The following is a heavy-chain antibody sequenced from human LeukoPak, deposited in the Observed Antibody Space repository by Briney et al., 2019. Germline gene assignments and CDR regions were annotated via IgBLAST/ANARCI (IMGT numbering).Heavy chain of an antibody. V-gene: IGHV1-18*01. CDR2: ISAYNNNT. CDR3: ARDEKRYCSGGSCPAYFDY. Sequence: ASVKVSCKASGYTFTTYGISWVRQAPGQGLEWMGWISAYNNNTKNARKFQGRVTMTTDTSTSTAYMELRSLRSDDTAVYYCARDEKRYCSGGSCPAYFDYWGQGTLVTVSS. D-gene: IGHD2-15*01. J-gene: IGHJ4*02. CDR1: GYTFTTYG.